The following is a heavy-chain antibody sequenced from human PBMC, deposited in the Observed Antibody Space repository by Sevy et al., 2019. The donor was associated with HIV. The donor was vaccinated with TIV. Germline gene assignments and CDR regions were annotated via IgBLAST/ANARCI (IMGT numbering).Heavy chain of an antibody. V-gene: IGHV3-23*01. Sequence: GSLRLSCAASGFAFYDYSMSLIRQAPGKGLGWVATLSFGCGKLNYADSVKGRFTISRDNSKNSFYLQMDNLRVEDTALYYCAREGCTRPHDYWGQGTRVTVSS. D-gene: IGHD2-8*01. CDR1: GFAFYDYS. J-gene: IGHJ4*02. CDR3: AREGCTRPHDY. CDR2: LSFGCGKL.